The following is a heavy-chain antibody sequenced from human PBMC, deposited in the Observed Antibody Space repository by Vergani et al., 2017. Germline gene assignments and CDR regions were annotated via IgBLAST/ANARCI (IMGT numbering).Heavy chain of an antibody. Sequence: QVQLQESGPGLVKPSQTLSLTCTVSGGSISSGGYYWSWIRQHPGKGLEWIGYIYYSGSTYYNPSLKSRVTISVDTSKNQFSLKLSSVTAADTAVYYCARRSVAYYYDQSDSYYFDYWGQGTLVTVSS. V-gene: IGHV4-31*03. J-gene: IGHJ4*02. D-gene: IGHD3-22*01. CDR3: ARRSVAYYYDQSDSYYFDY. CDR2: IYYSGST. CDR1: GGSISSGGYY.